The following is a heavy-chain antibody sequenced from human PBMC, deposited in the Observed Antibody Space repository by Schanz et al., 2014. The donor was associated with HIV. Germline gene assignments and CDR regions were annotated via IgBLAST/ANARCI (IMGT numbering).Heavy chain of an antibody. CDR2: ISYDGSNK. D-gene: IGHD3-3*01. Sequence: QGQLVESGGGVVQPGRSLRLSCAASGFTFSTYGMHWVRQGPGKGLEWVAFISYDGSNKYYADSVKGRFTISRDNSKNTLYLQMNSLRAEDTAVYYCAKDGRANYDFWSGYYTFNWFDPWGQGTLVTVSS. CDR1: GFTFSTYG. J-gene: IGHJ5*02. V-gene: IGHV3-30*18. CDR3: AKDGRANYDFWSGYYTFNWFDP.